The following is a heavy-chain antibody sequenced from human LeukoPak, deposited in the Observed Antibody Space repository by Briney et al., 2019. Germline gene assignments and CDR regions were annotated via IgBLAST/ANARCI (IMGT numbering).Heavy chain of an antibody. D-gene: IGHD3-9*01. CDR1: GDYVTTTNYY. V-gene: IGHV4-39*01. CDR2: VFYSGTT. CDR3: ARRSRLYKHETTGYHDS. J-gene: IGHJ4*02. Sequence: PSETLSLTCNVSGDYVTTTNYYWAWIRQAPGKRLEWIASVFYSGTTYYNPSLKSLVIISMDTSSKQVPLRLSSVTATDTAIYYCARRSRLYKHETTGYHDSWGQGTLVTVSS.